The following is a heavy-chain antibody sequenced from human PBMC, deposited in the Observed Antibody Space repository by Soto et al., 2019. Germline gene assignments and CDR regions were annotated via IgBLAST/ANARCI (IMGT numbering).Heavy chain of an antibody. Sequence: QITLKESGPPLVKPTQTLTLTCTFSGFSLSTSGVGVGWIRQPPGKALEWLALIYWDDDKRYSPSLKSRLTITKDTSKNPVVLTITNMDPVATATYYCAHLYYGSGSYYDPGLSWGQGTLVTVSS. J-gene: IGHJ5*02. CDR1: GFSLSTSGVG. V-gene: IGHV2-5*02. CDR3: AHLYYGSGSYYDPGLS. CDR2: IYWDDDK. D-gene: IGHD3-10*01.